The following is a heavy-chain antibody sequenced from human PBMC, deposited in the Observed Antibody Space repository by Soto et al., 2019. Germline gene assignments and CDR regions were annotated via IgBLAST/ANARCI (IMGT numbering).Heavy chain of an antibody. Sequence: PSGTLSFTCTVSGGSISSYYWSWIRQPPGKGLEWIGYIYYSGSTNYNPSLKSRVTISVDTSKNQFSLKLSSVTAADTAVYYCARDRPPSAFDIWGHGTMVSVSS. J-gene: IGHJ3*02. CDR2: IYYSGST. CDR1: GGSISSYY. V-gene: IGHV4-59*01. CDR3: ARDRPPSAFDI.